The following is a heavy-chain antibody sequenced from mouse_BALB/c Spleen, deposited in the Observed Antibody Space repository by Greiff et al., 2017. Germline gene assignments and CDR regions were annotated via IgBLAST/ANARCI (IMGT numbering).Heavy chain of an antibody. J-gene: IGHJ1*01. Sequence: EVQLQPFGAELVKPGASVKISCKASGYTLTDYNMDWVKQSHGKSLEWIGDINPNYDSSIYNKKFKGKATLTVDKSSSTAYMELRSLTSEDTAVYYCARGYGNGYFDVWGAGTTGTGSA. CDR3: ARGYGNGYFDV. D-gene: IGHD2-10*02. V-gene: IGHV1-18*01. CDR2: INPNYDSS. CDR1: GYTLTDYN.